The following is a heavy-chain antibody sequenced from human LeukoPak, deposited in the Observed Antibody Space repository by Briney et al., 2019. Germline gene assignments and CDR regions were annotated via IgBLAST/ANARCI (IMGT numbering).Heavy chain of an antibody. D-gene: IGHD4-17*01. CDR3: AKTYSIFGDYAVDYYYGMDV. CDR1: GFTFSSYG. J-gene: IGHJ6*02. CDR2: ILSDGSKE. V-gene: IGHV3-30*02. Sequence: GGSLRLSCAASGFTFSSYGMHWVRQAPGKGLEWVAVILSDGSKEFYTDSVKGRLTISRDNSKDTLYLQMNSLRAEDTAMYYCAKTYSIFGDYAVDYYYGMDVWGQGTTVTVSS.